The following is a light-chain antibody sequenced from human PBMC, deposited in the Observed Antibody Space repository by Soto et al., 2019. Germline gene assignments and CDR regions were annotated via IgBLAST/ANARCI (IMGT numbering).Light chain of an antibody. Sequence: DIQMTQSPSSLSASVGDRVTITCRASLSITRSLNWYQQKSGKAPKLLIFAASNLESGVPSRLSASGSGTDFTLSISSLQPEDFATYYCQQSYSTPRTFGQGTKLEIK. CDR3: QQSYSTPRT. V-gene: IGKV1-39*01. CDR1: LSITRS. J-gene: IGKJ2*01. CDR2: AAS.